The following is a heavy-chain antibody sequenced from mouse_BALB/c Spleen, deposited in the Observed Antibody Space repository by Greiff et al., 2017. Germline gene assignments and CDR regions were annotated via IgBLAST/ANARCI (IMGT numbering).Heavy chain of an antibody. CDR3: ARKTDYGFDY. V-gene: IGHV5-9-4*01. J-gene: IGHJ2*01. D-gene: IGHD2-4*01. Sequence: EVKLMESGGGLVKPGGSLKLSCAASGFTFSSYAMSWVRQSPEKRLEWVAEISSGGSYTYYPDTVTGRFTISRDNAKNTLYLEMSSLRSEDTAMYYCARKTDYGFDYWGQGTTLTVSS. CDR2: ISSGGSYT. CDR1: GFTFSSYA.